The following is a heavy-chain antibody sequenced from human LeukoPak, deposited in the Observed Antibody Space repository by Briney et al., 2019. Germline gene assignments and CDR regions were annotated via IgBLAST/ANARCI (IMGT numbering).Heavy chain of an antibody. CDR2: ISSSSSYI. V-gene: IGHV3-21*01. Sequence: GGSLRLSCAASGFTFINYNMNWVRQAPGKGLEWVSSISSSSSYIYYADSVKGRFTISRDNAKNSLYVQMNSLRAEDTAVYYCARLTTGPFYFDYWGQGTLVTVSS. CDR3: ARLTTGPFYFDY. CDR1: GFTFINYN. D-gene: IGHD3-22*01. J-gene: IGHJ4*02.